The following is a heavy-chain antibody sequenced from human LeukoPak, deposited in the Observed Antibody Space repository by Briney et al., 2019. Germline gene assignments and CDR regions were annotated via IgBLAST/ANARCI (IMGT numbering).Heavy chain of an antibody. Sequence: NPSETLSLTCTVSGASISSYSWSWIRQPPGKGLEWVAWISYSGTTNYNPSLNSRVSISVDTSKNQFSLRLTSVPAADTAVYYCARHEGSGSEGYSSSFNWFDPWGQGTLVTVSS. D-gene: IGHD6-13*01. CDR3: ARHEGSGSEGYSSSFNWFDP. V-gene: IGHV4-59*08. CDR2: ISYSGTT. J-gene: IGHJ5*02. CDR1: GASISSYS.